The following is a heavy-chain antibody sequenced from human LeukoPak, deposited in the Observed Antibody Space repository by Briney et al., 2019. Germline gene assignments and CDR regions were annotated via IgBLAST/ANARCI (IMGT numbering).Heavy chain of an antibody. D-gene: IGHD3-22*01. CDR2: ISAYNGNT. V-gene: IGHV1-18*01. Sequence: EASVKVSCKASGYTFTSYGISWVRQAPGQGLEWMGWISAYNGNTNYAQKLQGRVTMTTDTSTSTAYMELRSLRSDDTAVYYCARHGSTYYYDSSGCRLYFDYWGQGTLVTVSS. J-gene: IGHJ4*02. CDR1: GYTFTSYG. CDR3: ARHGSTYYYDSSGCRLYFDY.